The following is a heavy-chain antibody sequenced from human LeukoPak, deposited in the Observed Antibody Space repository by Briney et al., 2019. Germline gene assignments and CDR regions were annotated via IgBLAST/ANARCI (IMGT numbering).Heavy chain of an antibody. J-gene: IGHJ3*02. CDR3: ARDLLHALSGYIPAYAFDI. V-gene: IGHV1-69*13. D-gene: IGHD3-22*01. CDR1: GGTFSSYA. Sequence: SVKVSCXASGGTFSSYAISWVRQAPGQGLEWMGGIIPIFGTANYAQKFQGRVTITADESTSTAYMELSSLRSEDTAVYYCARDLLHALSGYIPAYAFDIWGQGTMVTVSS. CDR2: IIPIFGTA.